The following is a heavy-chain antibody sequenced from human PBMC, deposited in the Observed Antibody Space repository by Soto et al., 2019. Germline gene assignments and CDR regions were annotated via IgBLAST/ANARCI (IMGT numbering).Heavy chain of an antibody. CDR2: ISSSSSTI. CDR3: AGDMRDTIFGTNPFDY. V-gene: IGHV3-48*01. CDR1: GFTFSSYS. D-gene: IGHD3-3*01. Sequence: GGSLRLSCAASGFTFSSYSMNWVRQAPGKGLEWVSYISSSSSTIYYADSVKGRFTISRDNAKNSLYLQMNSLRAEDTAVYYWAGDMRDTIFGTNPFDYWGQGTLVTVSS. J-gene: IGHJ4*02.